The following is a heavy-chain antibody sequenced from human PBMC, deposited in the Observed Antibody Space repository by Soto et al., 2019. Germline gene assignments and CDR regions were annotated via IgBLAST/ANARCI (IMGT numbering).Heavy chain of an antibody. Sequence: SETLSLTCTVSGGSISSYYWSWIRQPPGKGLEWIGYIYCSGSTNYNPSPKSRVTISVDTSKNQFSLRLSSVTAADTAVYYCARTYYYGSGSYYIGYYYYMDVWGKGTTVTVSS. V-gene: IGHV4-59*01. D-gene: IGHD3-10*01. CDR3: ARTYYYGSGSYYIGYYYYMDV. CDR2: IYCSGST. CDR1: GGSISSYY. J-gene: IGHJ6*03.